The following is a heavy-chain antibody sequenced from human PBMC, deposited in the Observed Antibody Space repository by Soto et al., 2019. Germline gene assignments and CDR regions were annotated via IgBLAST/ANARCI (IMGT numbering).Heavy chain of an antibody. V-gene: IGHV5-51*01. J-gene: IGHJ3*02. CDR1: GYSFTSYW. CDR3: ASTGRTVTMIGGAFDI. D-gene: IGHD3-22*01. Sequence: GESLKISCKGSGYSFTSYWIGWVRQMPGKGLEWMGIIYPGDSDTRYSPSFQGQVTISADKSISTAYLQWSSLKASDTAMYYCASTGRTVTMIGGAFDIWGQGTMVTVSS. CDR2: IYPGDSDT.